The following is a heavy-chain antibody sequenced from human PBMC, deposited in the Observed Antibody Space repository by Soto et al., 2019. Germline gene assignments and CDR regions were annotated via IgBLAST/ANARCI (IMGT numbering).Heavy chain of an antibody. D-gene: IGHD3-10*01. CDR2: IYYDGRS. V-gene: IGHV4-31*03. J-gene: IGHJ6*02. CDR3: ARGTMLRGPGYYYAMDV. Sequence: SETLSLTYSVSGDSISRNGYFWTWIRQHPGKGLEWIGYIYYDGRSYYTPSLKSRVIISVDTSKNQFSLNLTAVTAADTAVYYCARGTMLRGPGYYYAMDVWGQGTTVTVS. CDR1: GDSISRNGYF.